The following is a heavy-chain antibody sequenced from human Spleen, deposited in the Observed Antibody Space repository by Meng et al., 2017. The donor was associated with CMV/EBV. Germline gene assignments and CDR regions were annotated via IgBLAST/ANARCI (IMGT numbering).Heavy chain of an antibody. CDR1: VGTFSSYA. V-gene: IGHV1-69*05. Sequence: SVKVSCKASVGTFSSYAISWVRQAPGQGLEWMGGIIPIFGTANYAQKYQGRVTITTDESTRTAYMELSSLRSDDTAVYYCARDWRYCSSTSCYLFDYWGQGTLVTVSS. D-gene: IGHD2-2*01. CDR3: ARDWRYCSSTSCYLFDY. J-gene: IGHJ4*02. CDR2: IIPIFGTA.